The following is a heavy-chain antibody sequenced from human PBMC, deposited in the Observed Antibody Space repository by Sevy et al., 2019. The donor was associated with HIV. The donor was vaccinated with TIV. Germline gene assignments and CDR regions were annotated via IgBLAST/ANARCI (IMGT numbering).Heavy chain of an antibody. J-gene: IGHJ4*01. CDR2: ISYEGTET. CDR1: GFAFSTHD. D-gene: IGHD1-26*01. CDR3: ARDGGYSVKWYPLY. V-gene: IGHV3-30-3*01. Sequence: GGSLRLSCAASGFAFSTHDMHWVRQAPGKGLEWVAAISYEGTETFYAASVEGRFTISRDNSKNMLSLQINSLRPEDTAVYYCARDGGYSVKWYPLYWGHGTLVTVSS.